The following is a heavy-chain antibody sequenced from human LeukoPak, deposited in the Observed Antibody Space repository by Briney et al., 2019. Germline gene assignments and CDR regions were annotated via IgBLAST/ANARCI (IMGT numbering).Heavy chain of an antibody. V-gene: IGHV4-34*01. CDR2: INHRGIT. Sequence: ASETLSLTCAVYGGSFSGYYWSWIRQPPGKGLEWIGEINHRGITNYNPSLKSRLNISIEMSKNQFSLKLSSLTAADTAVYYCARGGSSWEFDYWGQGTLVTVSS. CDR3: ARGGSSWEFDY. D-gene: IGHD2-15*01. CDR1: GGSFSGYY. J-gene: IGHJ4*02.